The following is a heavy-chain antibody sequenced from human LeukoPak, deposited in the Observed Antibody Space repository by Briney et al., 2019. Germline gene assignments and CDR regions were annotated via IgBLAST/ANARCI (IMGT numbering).Heavy chain of an antibody. Sequence: GGSLRLSCAASGFTFSSHWMSWVRQAPGKGLEWVGNIKPDGSEKYYVDSLKGRFIISRDNAKNSLCLQMNSLRAEDVAVYYCAKYFYDGSGTHYFDYWGQGTPVTVSS. CDR2: IKPDGSEK. CDR3: AKYFYDGSGTHYFDY. CDR1: GFTFSSHW. D-gene: IGHD3-22*01. J-gene: IGHJ4*02. V-gene: IGHV3-7*01.